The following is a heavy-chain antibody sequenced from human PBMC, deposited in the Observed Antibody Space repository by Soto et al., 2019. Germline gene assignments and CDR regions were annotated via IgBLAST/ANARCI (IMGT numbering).Heavy chain of an antibody. CDR2: IYYSGTT. CDR3: ARGYDFAGFSPYGLDV. D-gene: IGHD3-3*01. V-gene: IGHV4-30-4*01. CDR1: GTPINSADFY. J-gene: IGHJ6*02. Sequence: SETLSLTCTVSGTPINSADFYWTWIRQPPGKGLEWIGYIYYSGTTLHNPSLRSRISMSVDTSKNQFSLRLNSVTAADTAVYYCARGYDFAGFSPYGLDVWGQGTTVTVS.